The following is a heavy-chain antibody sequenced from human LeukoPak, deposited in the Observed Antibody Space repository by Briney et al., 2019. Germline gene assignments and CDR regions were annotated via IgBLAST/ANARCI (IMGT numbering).Heavy chain of an antibody. D-gene: IGHD3-10*01. J-gene: IGHJ3*02. V-gene: IGHV4-30-2*01. CDR3: ARARAGPFDI. Sequence: PSQTLSLTCAVSGDSISSGGYSWRWLRQPPGKGLEWIGYIYHSGSTYYNPSLKSRVTISVDRSKNQFSLKLSSVTAADTAVYYCARARAGPFDIWGQGTMVTVSS. CDR2: IYHSGST. CDR1: GDSISSGGYS.